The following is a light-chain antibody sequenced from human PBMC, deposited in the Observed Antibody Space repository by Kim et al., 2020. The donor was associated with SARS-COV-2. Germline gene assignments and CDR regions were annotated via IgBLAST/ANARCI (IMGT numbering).Light chain of an antibody. CDR1: SSDVGGYNY. V-gene: IGLV2-14*01. J-gene: IGLJ1*01. Sequence: QSALTQPASVSGSPGQSITICCTGTSSDVGGYNYVSWYQQHPGKAPKLMIYDVSKRPSGVSNRFSGSKSGNTASLTISGLQAEDEADYYCSSYTSSSTFYVFGTGTKVTVL. CDR3: SSYTSSSTFYV. CDR2: DVS.